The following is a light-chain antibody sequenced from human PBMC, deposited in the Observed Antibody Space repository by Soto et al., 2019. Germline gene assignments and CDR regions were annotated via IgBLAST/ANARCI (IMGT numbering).Light chain of an antibody. V-gene: IGKV3-15*01. CDR1: QSVRSN. CDR2: GAS. Sequence: EIVMTPSPATLSVSPGERAPLSCRASQSVRSNLAWYQQKPGQAPRLLIYGASTRATGIPARFSGSGSGTEFTLTISSLQSEDFAVYYCQQYNNWPPGITFGPGTKVDIK. J-gene: IGKJ3*01. CDR3: QQYNNWPPGIT.